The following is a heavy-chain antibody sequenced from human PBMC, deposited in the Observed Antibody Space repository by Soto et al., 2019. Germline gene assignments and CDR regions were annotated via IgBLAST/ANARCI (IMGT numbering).Heavy chain of an antibody. V-gene: IGHV1-69*13. Sequence: SVKLSCKASGGTFSSYAISWVRQAPGQGLEWMGGIIPIFGTANYAQKFQGRVTITADESTSTAYMELSSLRSEDTAVYYCARDSDSSGYYLKSYYGMDVWGQGTTVTVSS. J-gene: IGHJ6*02. CDR2: IIPIFGTA. CDR1: GGTFSSYA. CDR3: ARDSDSSGYYLKSYYGMDV. D-gene: IGHD3-22*01.